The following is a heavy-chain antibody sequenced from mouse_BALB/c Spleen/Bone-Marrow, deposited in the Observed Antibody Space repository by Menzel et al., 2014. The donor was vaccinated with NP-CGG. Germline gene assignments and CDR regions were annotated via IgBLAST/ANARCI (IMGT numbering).Heavy chain of an antibody. CDR1: GFTFSSYG. J-gene: IGHJ2*01. D-gene: IGHD2-1*01. CDR2: INSNGGST. V-gene: IGHV5-6-3*01. Sequence: EVQLVESGGGLVQHGGSLKLSCAASGFTFSSYGMSWVRQTPDKRLELVASINSNGGSTYYPDSVRGRFTISRDNAKNTLSLQMSSLKSEDTAMYYCARGNYGNYVDYFDYWGQGTTLTVSS. CDR3: ARGNYGNYVDYFDY.